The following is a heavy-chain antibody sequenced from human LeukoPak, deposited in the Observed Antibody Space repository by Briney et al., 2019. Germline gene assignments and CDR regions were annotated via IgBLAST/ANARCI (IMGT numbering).Heavy chain of an antibody. V-gene: IGHV3-23*01. CDR1: GFTFSSYA. CDR2: ISDSGGST. CDR3: AELGITMIGGV. Sequence: PGGSLRLSCATSGFTFSSYAMSWVRQAPGKGLEWVATISDSGGSTNFADSVKGRFTISRDNSKNTLYLQMNSLRAEDTAVYYCAELGITMIGGVWGKGTTVTISS. J-gene: IGHJ6*04. D-gene: IGHD3-10*02.